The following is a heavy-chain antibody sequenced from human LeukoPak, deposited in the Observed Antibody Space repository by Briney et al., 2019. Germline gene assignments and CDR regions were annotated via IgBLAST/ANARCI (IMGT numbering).Heavy chain of an antibody. CDR3: ARSRPGIAVYYFDY. CDR1: GFTFSSYA. CDR2: ISSNGSST. J-gene: IGHJ4*02. D-gene: IGHD6-19*01. V-gene: IGHV3-64*01. Sequence: GGSLRLSCAASGFTFSSYAMHWVRQAPGKGLEYVSAISSNGSSTYYANSVKGRFTISRDNSKNTLYLQMGSLRAEDMAVYYCARSRPGIAVYYFDYWGQGTLVTVSS.